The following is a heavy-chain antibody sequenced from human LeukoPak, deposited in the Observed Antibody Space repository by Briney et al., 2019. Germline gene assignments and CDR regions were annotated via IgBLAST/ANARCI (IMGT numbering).Heavy chain of an antibody. V-gene: IGHV5-51*01. Sequence: GESLKISCKGSGYSFTSYWIGWVRQMPGKGLEWMGIIYPGDSDTRYSPTFQGQVTISADKSISTAYLQWSSLKASDTAMYYCARPRDTAMVLFDYWGQGTLVTVSS. D-gene: IGHD5-18*01. J-gene: IGHJ4*02. CDR3: ARPRDTAMVLFDY. CDR2: IYPGDSDT. CDR1: GYSFTSYW.